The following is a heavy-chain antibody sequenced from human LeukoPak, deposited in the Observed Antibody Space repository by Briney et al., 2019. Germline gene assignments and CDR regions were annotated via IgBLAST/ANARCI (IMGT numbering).Heavy chain of an antibody. Sequence: GGSLRLSYAASGFTFYTYAMSWVRQAPGKGLEWVSAISGSGDSTNYADSVKGRFTISRDNSKNTLYLQMNSLRAEDTAVYYCARRAGAYSHPYDYWGQGTLVTVSS. D-gene: IGHD4/OR15-4a*01. J-gene: IGHJ4*02. CDR1: GFTFYTYA. V-gene: IGHV3-23*01. CDR2: ISGSGDST. CDR3: ARRAGAYSHPYDY.